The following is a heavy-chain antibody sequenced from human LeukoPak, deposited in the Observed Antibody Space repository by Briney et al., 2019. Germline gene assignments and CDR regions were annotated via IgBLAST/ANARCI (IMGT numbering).Heavy chain of an antibody. V-gene: IGHV4-59*01. D-gene: IGHD1-14*01. CDR2: IYYSGST. Sequence: KPSETLSLTCTVSGGSISTYYWSWIRQPPGKGLEWIGYIYYSGSTNYNPSLKSRVTISVDTSKNQFSLKLSSVTAADTAVYYCARELRPGISFDYWGQGTLVTVSS. CDR1: GGSISTYY. J-gene: IGHJ4*02. CDR3: ARELRPGISFDY.